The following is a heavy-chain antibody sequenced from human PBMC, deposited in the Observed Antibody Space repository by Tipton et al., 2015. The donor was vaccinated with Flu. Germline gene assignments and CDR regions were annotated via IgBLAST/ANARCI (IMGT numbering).Heavy chain of an antibody. CDR2: IGTAGDT. CDR1: GFTFDDYA. J-gene: IGHJ6*02. V-gene: IGHV3-13*01. CDR3: ARGETISGSFLNYAVDV. Sequence: VQLVQSGGGLVQPGRSLRLSCAASGFTFDDYAMHWVRQATGKGLEWVSAIGTAGDTYYPHSVKGRFTISRENVKNSLHLQMNGLRAGDTAVYYCARGETISGSFLNYAVDVWGQGTTVTVSS. D-gene: IGHD3-10*01.